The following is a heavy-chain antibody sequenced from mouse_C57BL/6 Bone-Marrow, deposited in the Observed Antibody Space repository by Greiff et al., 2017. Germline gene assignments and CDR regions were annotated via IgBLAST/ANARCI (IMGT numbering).Heavy chain of an antibody. CDR3: TREIYDGYFWYFDV. Sequence: EVMLVESGEGLVKPGGSLKLSCAASGFTFSSYAMSWVRQTPEKRLEWVAYISSGGDYIYYADTVKGRFTISRDNARNTLYLQMSSLKSEDTAMYYCTREIYDGYFWYFDVWGTGTTVTVSS. CDR1: GFTFSSYA. D-gene: IGHD2-3*01. V-gene: IGHV5-9-1*02. J-gene: IGHJ1*03. CDR2: ISSGGDYI.